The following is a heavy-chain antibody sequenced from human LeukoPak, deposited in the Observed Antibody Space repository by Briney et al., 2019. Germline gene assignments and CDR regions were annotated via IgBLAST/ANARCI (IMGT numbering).Heavy chain of an antibody. CDR2: INHSGST. J-gene: IGHJ4*02. CDR3: ARESPGYSSGWYVFSDY. V-gene: IGHV4-34*01. Sequence: SETLSLTCAVYGGSFSGYYWSWIRQPPGKGLEWIGEINHSGSTNYNPSLKSRVTISVDTSKDQFSLKLSSVTAADTAVYYCARESPGYSSGWYVFSDYWGQGTLVTVSS. D-gene: IGHD6-19*01. CDR1: GGSFSGYY.